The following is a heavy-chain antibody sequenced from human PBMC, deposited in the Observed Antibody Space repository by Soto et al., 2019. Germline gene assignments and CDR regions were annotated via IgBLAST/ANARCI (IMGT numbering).Heavy chain of an antibody. CDR3: ASLNYDFWSGYYNRDPYYYYGMDV. CDR2: IIPIFGTA. Sequence: SVKVSCKASGGTFSSYAISWVRQAPGQGLEWMGGIIPIFGTANYAQKFQGRVTITADKSTSTAYMELSSLRSEDTAVYYCASLNYDFWSGYYNRDPYYYYGMDVWGQGTTVTVSS. V-gene: IGHV1-69*06. CDR1: GGTFSSYA. D-gene: IGHD3-3*01. J-gene: IGHJ6*02.